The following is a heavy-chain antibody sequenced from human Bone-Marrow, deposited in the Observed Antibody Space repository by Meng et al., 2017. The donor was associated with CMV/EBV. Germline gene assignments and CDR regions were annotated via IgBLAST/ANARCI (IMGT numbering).Heavy chain of an antibody. Sequence: ASVKVSCKASGYTFTSYDINWVRQATGQGLEWMGWMNPNSGNTGYAQKFQGRVTMTRNTSISTAYMELSRLRSDDTAVYYCARERELLWFGESDAFDIWGQGPRVTVSS. CDR2: MNPNSGNT. CDR1: GYTFTSYD. J-gene: IGHJ3*02. D-gene: IGHD3-10*01. V-gene: IGHV1-8*01. CDR3: ARERELLWFGESDAFDI.